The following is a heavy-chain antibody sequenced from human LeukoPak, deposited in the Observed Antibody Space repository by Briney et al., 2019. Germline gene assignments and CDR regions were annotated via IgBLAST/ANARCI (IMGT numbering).Heavy chain of an antibody. D-gene: IGHD5-12*01. CDR2: IYPGDSDT. Sequence: GESLKISCKGFGYSFTSYWIGWVRQMPGKGLEWMGIIYPGDSDTRYSPSFQGQVTISADKSISTAYLQRSSLKASDTAMYYCASLVNGGYRYFDYWGQGTLVTVSS. V-gene: IGHV5-51*01. CDR1: GYSFTSYW. J-gene: IGHJ4*02. CDR3: ASLVNGGYRYFDY.